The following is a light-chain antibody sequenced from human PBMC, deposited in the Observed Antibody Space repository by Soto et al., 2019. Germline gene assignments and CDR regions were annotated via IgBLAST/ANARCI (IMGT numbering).Light chain of an antibody. CDR3: AARDDSLSGVV. CDR2: RDY. Sequence: QSVLTQPPSASGTPGQRVTISCSGSSSNTGSNYVYWYQQLPGTAPKLLIYRDYQRPSGVPDRFSGSKSGTSASLAISGLRSEDEADYYCAARDDSLSGVVFGGGTKLTVL. V-gene: IGLV1-47*01. J-gene: IGLJ2*01. CDR1: SSNTGSNY.